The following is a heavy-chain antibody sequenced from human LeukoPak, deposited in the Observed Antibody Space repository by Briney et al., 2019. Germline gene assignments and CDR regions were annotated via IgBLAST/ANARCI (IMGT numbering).Heavy chain of an antibody. J-gene: IGHJ3*02. CDR2: IYTSGST. Sequence: SQTLSLTCTVSGDSISSGRNYWSWIRQPAGKGLEWIGRIYTSGSTNYNPSLKSRVTISADTSKNQFSLELSSVTAADTAVYYCARDSIAGFGIWGQGTVVIVSS. CDR3: ARDSIAGFGI. D-gene: IGHD6-13*01. CDR1: GDSISSGRNY. V-gene: IGHV4-61*02.